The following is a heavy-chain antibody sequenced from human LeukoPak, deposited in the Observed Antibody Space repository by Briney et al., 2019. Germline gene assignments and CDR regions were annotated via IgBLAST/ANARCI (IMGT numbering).Heavy chain of an antibody. J-gene: IGHJ3*02. V-gene: IGHV3-23*01. D-gene: IGHD3-3*01. Sequence: GGSLRLSCAASGFTFSSYAMSWVRQALRKGLEWVSAISGSGGSTYYADSVKGRFTISRDNSKNALYLQMNSLRAEDTAVYYCAKDRSYDFWSSSGAFDTWGQGTMVPVSS. CDR1: GFTFSSYA. CDR3: AKDRSYDFWSSSGAFDT. CDR2: ISGSGGST.